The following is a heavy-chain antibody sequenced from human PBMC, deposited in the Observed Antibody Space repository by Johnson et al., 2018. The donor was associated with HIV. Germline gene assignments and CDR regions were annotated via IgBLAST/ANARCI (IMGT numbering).Heavy chain of an antibody. V-gene: IGHV3-15*01. CDR1: GFTFSNAW. Sequence: VQLVESGGGLVKPGGSLRLSCAASGFTFSNAWMSWVRQGPGKGLEWVGHIKNKADGGTTDYAAPVKGRFTITRDDSKNTPYLQMNSLKTEDTAVYYCTTDGMWWHQGRDAFDICGQGTMVTVSS. CDR2: IKNKADGGTT. J-gene: IGHJ3*02. CDR3: TTDGMWWHQGRDAFDI. D-gene: IGHD2-21*01.